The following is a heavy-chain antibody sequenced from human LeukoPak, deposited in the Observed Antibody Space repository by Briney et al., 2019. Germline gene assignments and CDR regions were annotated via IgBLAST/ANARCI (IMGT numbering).Heavy chain of an antibody. Sequence: GGSQRLSCAASGFTFIDYDMHWVRQVIGKGLEWVSAIGIRGDTHYSGSVKGRFTISRENAESSLYLQMNSLRAEDTAVYYCARGGIQVSGIAEFDYWGQGTPVTVSS. CDR3: ARGGIQVSGIAEFDY. V-gene: IGHV3-13*01. CDR1: GFTFIDYD. CDR2: IGIRGDT. J-gene: IGHJ4*02. D-gene: IGHD6-19*01.